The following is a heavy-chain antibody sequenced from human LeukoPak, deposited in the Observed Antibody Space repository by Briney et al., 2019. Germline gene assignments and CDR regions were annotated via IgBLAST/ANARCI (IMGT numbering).Heavy chain of an antibody. Sequence: ETLSLTCTVSGYSIATGYFWGWVRQAPGKGLEWVANIKQDGGEKYYVDSVKGRFTISRDNTKNSLYLQMNSLRAEDTAVYYCASSYDSSGYWPIDAFDIWGQGTMVTVSS. CDR1: GYSIATGYF. J-gene: IGHJ3*02. CDR3: ASSYDSSGYWPIDAFDI. D-gene: IGHD3-22*01. CDR2: IKQDGGEK. V-gene: IGHV3-7*01.